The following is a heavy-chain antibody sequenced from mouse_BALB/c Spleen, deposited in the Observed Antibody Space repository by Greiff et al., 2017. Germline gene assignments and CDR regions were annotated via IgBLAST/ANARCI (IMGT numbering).Heavy chain of an antibody. V-gene: IGHV5-6-5*01. CDR1: GFTFSSYA. J-gene: IGHJ4*01. CDR3: ARVITGYAMDY. CDR2: ISSGGST. D-gene: IGHD2-4*01. Sequence: EVKLMESGGGLVKPGGSLKLSCAASGFTFSSYAMSWVRQTPEKRLEWVASISSGGSTYYPDSVKGRFTISRDNARNILYLQMSSLRSEDTAMYYCARVITGYAMDYWGQGTSVTVSS.